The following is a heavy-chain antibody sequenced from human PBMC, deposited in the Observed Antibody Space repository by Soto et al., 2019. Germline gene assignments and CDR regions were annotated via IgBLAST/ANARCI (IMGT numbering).Heavy chain of an antibody. CDR1: GFTFSSYW. V-gene: IGHV3-74*01. CDR3: TRPPLRFLEGSYPLNWYFHL. CDR2: INSDGSST. D-gene: IGHD3-3*01. J-gene: IGHJ2*01. Sequence: PGGSLRLSCAASGFTFSSYWMHWVRQAPGKGLVWVSRINSDGSSTNYADSVKGRFTISRDNAKNTLYLQMNSLRAEDTAVYYCTRPPLRFLEGSYPLNWYFHLLGRGTLVTV.